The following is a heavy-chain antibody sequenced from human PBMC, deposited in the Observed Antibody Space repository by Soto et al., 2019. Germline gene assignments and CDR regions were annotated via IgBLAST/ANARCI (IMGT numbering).Heavy chain of an antibody. CDR3: ARGAEWFGGRMDV. J-gene: IGHJ6*02. Sequence: QVQLQESGPGLVKPSETLSLTCTVSGGSISSYYLTWIRQPPGKGLEWIGYIYYNGRTNYNPSLKSRVTISIASSKNQFSLNLSSVTAADTAVYYCARGAEWFGGRMDVWGQGTTVTVSS. CDR2: IYYNGRT. D-gene: IGHD3-10*01. V-gene: IGHV4-59*01. CDR1: GGSISSYY.